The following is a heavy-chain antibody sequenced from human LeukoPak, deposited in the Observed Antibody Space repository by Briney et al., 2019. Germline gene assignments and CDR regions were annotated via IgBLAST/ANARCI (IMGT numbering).Heavy chain of an antibody. CDR2: IYSGGST. D-gene: IGHD6-13*01. J-gene: IGHJ4*02. CDR1: GFTVSSNY. Sequence: PGGSLRLSCAASGFTVSSNYMSWVRQAPGKGLEWVPVIYSGGSTYYADSVKGRFTISRDNSKNTLYLQMNSLRAEDTAVYYCARGVSSSWEDYWGQGTLVTVSS. CDR3: ARGVSSSWEDY. V-gene: IGHV3-66*01.